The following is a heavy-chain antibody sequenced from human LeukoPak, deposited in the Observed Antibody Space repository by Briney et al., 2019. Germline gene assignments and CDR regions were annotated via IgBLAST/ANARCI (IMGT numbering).Heavy chain of an antibody. CDR3: ASDPPTTVTTFGDY. V-gene: IGHV3-23*01. CDR2: ISGSGGST. J-gene: IGHJ4*02. Sequence: PGGSLRLSCAASGFTFSSYAMSWVRQAPGKGLEWVSAISGSGGSTYYADSVEGRFTISRDNSKNTLYLQMNSLRAEDTAVYYCASDPPTTVTTFGDYWGQGTLVTVSS. D-gene: IGHD4-17*01. CDR1: GFTFSSYA.